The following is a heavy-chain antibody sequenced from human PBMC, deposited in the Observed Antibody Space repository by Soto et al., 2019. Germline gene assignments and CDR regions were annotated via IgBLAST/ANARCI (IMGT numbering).Heavy chain of an antibody. CDR2: ISAYNGNT. Sequence: ASVKVSCKASGYTFTSYGISWVRQAPGQGLEWMGWISAYNGNTNYAQKLQGRVTMTTDTSTSTAYMELRSLRYDDTAVYYCARDVRELFSANSYYYYYMDVWGKGTTVTVSS. J-gene: IGHJ6*03. D-gene: IGHD3-10*01. V-gene: IGHV1-18*01. CDR3: ARDVRELFSANSYYYYYMDV. CDR1: GYTFTSYG.